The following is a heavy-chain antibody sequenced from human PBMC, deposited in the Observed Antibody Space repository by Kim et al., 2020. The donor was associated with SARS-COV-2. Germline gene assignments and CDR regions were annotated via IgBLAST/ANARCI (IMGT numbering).Heavy chain of an antibody. CDR2: ITNVGLT. Sequence: GGSLRLSCAASGLTVTTSGMSWVRQTPGRGLGWGSVITNVGLTSDVDSVKGRFTISRDNDKHTLYLQTSSLRAGDTALYYCAESLGHLQVDLWGPGILVTVSS. CDR3: AESLGHLQVDL. J-gene: IGHJ5*02. CDR1: GLTVTTSG. V-gene: IGHV3-23*01.